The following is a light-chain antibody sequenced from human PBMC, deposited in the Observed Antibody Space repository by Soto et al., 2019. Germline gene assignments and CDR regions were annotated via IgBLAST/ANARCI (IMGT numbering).Light chain of an antibody. CDR2: DVS. V-gene: IGLV2-14*01. Sequence: QSALTQPASVSGSPGQSITISCIGTSSDVGGYDYVSWYQQHPGKGPKLVIYDVSYRPSGVSNRFSGSKSGNTASLTISGLQAEDEADYYCSSYTISRDVVFGGGTQLTVL. CDR1: SSDVGGYDY. J-gene: IGLJ2*01. CDR3: SSYTISRDVV.